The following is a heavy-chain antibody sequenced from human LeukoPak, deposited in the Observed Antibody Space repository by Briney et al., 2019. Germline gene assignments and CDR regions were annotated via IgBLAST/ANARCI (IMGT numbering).Heavy chain of an antibody. J-gene: IGHJ3*02. CDR1: GFTFGNYA. Sequence: GGSLRLSCEASGFTFGNYAMSWVRQAPGKGLEWVSLISGDGGRTYYTDSVKGRFTISRDNSKHSLYLQMNSLRTEDTALYYCTKNGGYSDAFDIWGQGTMVTVSS. V-gene: IGHV3-43*02. D-gene: IGHD3-10*01. CDR3: TKNGGYSDAFDI. CDR2: ISGDGGRT.